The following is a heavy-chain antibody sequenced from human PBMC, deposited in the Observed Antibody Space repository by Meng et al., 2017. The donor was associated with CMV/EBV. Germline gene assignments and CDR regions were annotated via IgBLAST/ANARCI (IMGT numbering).Heavy chain of an antibody. J-gene: IGHJ6*02. CDR1: GFTFSSYA. D-gene: IGHD3-3*01. V-gene: IGHV3-30-3*01. CDR3: ARDGGYHFSPTTNNGMDV. Sequence: GESLKISCAASGFTFSSYAMHWVRQAPGKGLEWVAVISYDGSNKYYADSVKGRFTISRDNAKNSLYLQMNSLSAEDTAVYYCARDGGYHFSPTTNNGMDVWGQGTTVTVSS. CDR2: ISYDGSNK.